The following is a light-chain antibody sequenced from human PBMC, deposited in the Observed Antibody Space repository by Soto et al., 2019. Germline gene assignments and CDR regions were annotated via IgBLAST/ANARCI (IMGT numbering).Light chain of an antibody. J-gene: IGKJ2*01. CDR1: QNINRW. CDR2: DAS. CDR3: QQYTSF. V-gene: IGKV1-5*01. Sequence: DMQMTQSPSTLSASVGDRVTITCRASQNINRWLAWYQQRPGKAPKLLIYDASTLESGVPSRFSGSGSGTEFTLTISSLQPDDSATYYCQQYTSFFGQGTKLEIK.